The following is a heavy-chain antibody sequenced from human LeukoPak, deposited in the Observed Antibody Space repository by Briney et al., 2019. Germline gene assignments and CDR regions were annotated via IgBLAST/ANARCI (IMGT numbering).Heavy chain of an antibody. J-gene: IGHJ4*02. Sequence: PSETLSLTCTVSGGSIRSSYYYWGWIRQPPGKGLEWIGSIYDSGSTYYNPSLKSRVTISVDTSKNQFSLKLSSVTAADTAVYYCARDKGDGYNYGYVYWGQGTLVTVSS. CDR3: ARDKGDGYNYGYVY. D-gene: IGHD5-24*01. CDR2: IYDSGST. CDR1: GGSIRSSYYY. V-gene: IGHV4-39*07.